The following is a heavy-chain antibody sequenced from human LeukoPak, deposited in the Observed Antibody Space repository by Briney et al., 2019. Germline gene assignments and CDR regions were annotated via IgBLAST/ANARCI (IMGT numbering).Heavy chain of an antibody. V-gene: IGHV4-59*01. J-gene: IGHJ4*02. CDR2: IYYSGST. D-gene: IGHD5-12*01. CDR3: ARAGYRQYYFDY. CDR1: GGSISSYY. Sequence: SETLSLTCTVSGGSISSYYWSWIRQPPGKGLEWIGYIYYSGSTNYNPSLKSRVTISVDTSKNQFSLKLSSVTAADTAVYYCARAGYRQYYFDYWGQGTLVTVSS.